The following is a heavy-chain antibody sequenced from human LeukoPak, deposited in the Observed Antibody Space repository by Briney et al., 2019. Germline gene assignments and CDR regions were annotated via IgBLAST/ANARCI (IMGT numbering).Heavy chain of an antibody. J-gene: IGHJ4*02. CDR3: AIGGYDFDFDY. CDR2: IYTSGST. V-gene: IGHV4-61*02. D-gene: IGHD5-12*01. CDR1: GGSISSGSYY. Sequence: SETLSLTCTVSGGSISSGSYYWSWIRQPAGRGLEWIGRIYTSGSTNYNPSLKSRVTISVDTSKNQFSLKLSSVTAADTAVYYCAIGGYDFDFDYWGQGTLVTVSS.